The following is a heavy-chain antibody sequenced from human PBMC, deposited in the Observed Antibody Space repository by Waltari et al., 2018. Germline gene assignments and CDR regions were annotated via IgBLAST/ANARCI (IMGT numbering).Heavy chain of an antibody. Sequence: QVQLVQPGAEVKKPGASVRVSCKASGYTFTSYDINWVGQATGQGLEWMGWMNPNIGNPGYAQKFQGRVTITTNTSISTAYMELSSLRSEDTAVYYCARGPGDSSGYDAFDIWGQGTMVTVSS. CDR3: ARGPGDSSGYDAFDI. V-gene: IGHV1-8*03. J-gene: IGHJ3*02. CDR1: GYTFTSYD. D-gene: IGHD3-22*01. CDR2: MNPNIGNP.